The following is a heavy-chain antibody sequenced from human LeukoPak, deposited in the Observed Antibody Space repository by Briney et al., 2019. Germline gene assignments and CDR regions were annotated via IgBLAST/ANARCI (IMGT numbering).Heavy chain of an antibody. CDR1: GFTFSSYA. Sequence: GRSLRLSCAASGFTFSSYAMHWVRQAPGKGPEWVAVISYDGSNKYYADSVKGRFTISRDNSKNTLYLQMNSLRAEDTAVYYCARGRQWLVDYWGQGTLVTVSS. CDR3: ARGRQWLVDY. J-gene: IGHJ4*02. CDR2: ISYDGSNK. D-gene: IGHD6-19*01. V-gene: IGHV3-30-3*01.